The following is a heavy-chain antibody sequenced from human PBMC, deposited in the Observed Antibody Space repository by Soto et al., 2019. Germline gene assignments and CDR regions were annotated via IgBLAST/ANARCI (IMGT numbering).Heavy chain of an antibody. D-gene: IGHD3-22*01. CDR2: VSAGDGGT. CDR1: GFTFSSSA. J-gene: IGHJ4*02. Sequence: GGSLRLSCAASGFTFSSSAMTWVRQAPGKGLEWVSAVSAGDGGTYYADSVKGRFTISRDNSKNTLYLQVSSLRAEDTAVYYCAKDPYDSSGYYHDYWGQGTLVTVSS. V-gene: IGHV3-23*01. CDR3: AKDPYDSSGYYHDY.